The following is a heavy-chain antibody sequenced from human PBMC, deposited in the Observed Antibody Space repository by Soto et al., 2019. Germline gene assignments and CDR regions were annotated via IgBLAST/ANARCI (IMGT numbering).Heavy chain of an antibody. CDR1: GYSFAGYW. J-gene: IGHJ4*02. Sequence: GESLKISCKGSGYSFAGYWITWVRQKPGKCLEWMGRIDPSDSQTYYSPSFRGHVTISVTKSITTVFLQWSSLRASDTAMYYCARQIYDSDTGPNFQYYFDSWGQGTPVTVSS. V-gene: IGHV5-10-1*01. D-gene: IGHD3-22*01. CDR2: IDPSDSQT. CDR3: ARQIYDSDTGPNFQYYFDS.